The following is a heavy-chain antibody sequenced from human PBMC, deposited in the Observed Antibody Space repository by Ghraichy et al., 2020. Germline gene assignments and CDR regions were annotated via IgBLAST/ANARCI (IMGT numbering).Heavy chain of an antibody. D-gene: IGHD3-3*01. CDR2: INHSGST. J-gene: IGHJ3*02. V-gene: IGHV4-34*01. CDR1: GVSFSGYY. CDR3: ARFLEWPQHAFDI. Sequence: SETLSLTWAVYGVSFSGYYWIWIRQPPGKGLEWIGEINHSGSTNYNPSLKSRVTISVDTSKNQFSLKLSSVTAADTAVYYCARFLEWPQHAFDILGQGTMVTVSS.